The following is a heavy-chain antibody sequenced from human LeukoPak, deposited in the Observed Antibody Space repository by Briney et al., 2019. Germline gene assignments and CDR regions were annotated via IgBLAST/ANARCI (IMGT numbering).Heavy chain of an antibody. CDR3: SKGRYYIDY. J-gene: IGHJ4*02. D-gene: IGHD3-10*01. V-gene: IGHV3-23*01. CDR2: ISGSGGST. Sequence: PGGSLRLSCAASGFTFSSYGMSWVRQAPGKGLEWVSGISGSGGSTYYAESVKGRFTISRDNSKNTLYLQMNSLRAEDTAVYYCSKGRYYIDYWGQGTLVTVSS. CDR1: GFTFSSYG.